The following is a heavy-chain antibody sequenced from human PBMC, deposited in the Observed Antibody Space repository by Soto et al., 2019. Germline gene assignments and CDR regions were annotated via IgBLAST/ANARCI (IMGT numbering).Heavy chain of an antibody. V-gene: IGHV6-1*01. CDR1: GDSVSSTSAA. Sequence: SRTLSLTCTMSGDSVSSTSAAWSLVRQSPSRGLEWLGRTYYRSKWYSDYAVSVKSRITINPDTSKNQFSLQLNSVTPEDTAVYDCASGPHYIGSVRGQRSPVTASS. CDR2: TYYRSKWYS. J-gene: IGHJ4*02. D-gene: IGHD3-10*01. CDR3: ASGPHYIGSV.